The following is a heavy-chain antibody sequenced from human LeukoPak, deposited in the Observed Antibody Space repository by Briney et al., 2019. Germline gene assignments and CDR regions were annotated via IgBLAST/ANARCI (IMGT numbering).Heavy chain of an antibody. CDR3: ARDPGHSGSYYYAEEYYFDY. CDR1: GFTSDNYG. D-gene: IGHD1-26*01. CDR2: INWNGGST. V-gene: IGHV3-20*04. J-gene: IGHJ4*02. Sequence: PGGSLRLSCVASGFTSDNYGMSWVRQDPGKGLEWVSGINWNGGSTGYADSVKGRFTISRDNAKNSLYLQMKSLRAENTALYYCARDPGHSGSYYYAEEYYFDYWGQGTLVTVSS.